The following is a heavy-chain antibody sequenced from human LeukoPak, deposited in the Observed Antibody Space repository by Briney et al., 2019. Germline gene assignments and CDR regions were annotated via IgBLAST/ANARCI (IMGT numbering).Heavy chain of an antibody. Sequence: NPGGSLRLSCAASGFTFSSYSMNWVRQAPGKGLEWVSSISSSSSYIYYADSVKGRFTISRDNAKNSLYLQMNSLRAEDTAVYYCAKCFKLELYYYYYMDVWGKGTTVTVSS. J-gene: IGHJ6*03. V-gene: IGHV3-21*01. CDR3: AKCFKLELYYYYYMDV. CDR2: ISSSSSYI. D-gene: IGHD1-7*01. CDR1: GFTFSSYS.